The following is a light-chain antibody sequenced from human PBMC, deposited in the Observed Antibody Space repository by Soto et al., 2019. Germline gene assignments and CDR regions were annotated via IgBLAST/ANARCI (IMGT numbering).Light chain of an antibody. CDR1: HSISNS. J-gene: IGKJ4*01. V-gene: IGKV1-39*01. Sequence: DIQMPQSPSSLSASVGDRVTITCRASHSISNSLNWYQQKPGRAPKVLIYAASNLQSGVPSRFSGSGSGTDFTLTISSLQPEDFATYYCQQSYTTPSFGGGTKVEIK. CDR3: QQSYTTPS. CDR2: AAS.